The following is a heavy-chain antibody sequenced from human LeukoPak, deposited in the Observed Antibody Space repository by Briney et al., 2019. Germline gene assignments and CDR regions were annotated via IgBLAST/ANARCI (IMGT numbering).Heavy chain of an antibody. J-gene: IGHJ4*02. V-gene: IGHV3-23*01. CDR3: ANLGLGIPVSY. CDR2: ISGSGGST. D-gene: IGHD6-19*01. CDR1: GFTFSSYA. Sequence: GGSLRLSCAASGFTFSSYAMSWVRQAPGKGLERVSAISGSGGSTYYADSVKGRFTISRDNSKNTLYLQMNSLRAEDTAVYYCANLGLGIPVSYWGQGTLVTVSS.